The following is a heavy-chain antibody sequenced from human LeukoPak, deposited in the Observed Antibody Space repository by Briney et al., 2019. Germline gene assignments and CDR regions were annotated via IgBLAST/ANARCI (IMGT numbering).Heavy chain of an antibody. CDR1: GYTLTELS. J-gene: IGHJ4*02. CDR2: FDPEDGET. D-gene: IGHD3-22*01. Sequence: ASVKVSCKVSGYTLTELSMHWVRQAPGKGLEWMGGFDPEDGETIYAQKFQGRVTMTEDTSTDTAYMELSKLRSDDTAVYYCARDTDLGGYYDSSGYYPAFDYWGQGTLVTVSS. V-gene: IGHV1-24*01. CDR3: ARDTDLGGYYDSSGYYPAFDY.